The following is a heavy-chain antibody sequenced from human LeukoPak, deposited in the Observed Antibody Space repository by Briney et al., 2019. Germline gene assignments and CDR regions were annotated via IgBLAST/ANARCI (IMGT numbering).Heavy chain of an antibody. CDR1: GGSISSSNW. D-gene: IGHD1-26*01. Sequence: SETLSLTCAVSGGSISSSNWWSWVRQPPGKGLEWIGEIYHSGSTYYNPSLKSRVTISVDTSKNQFSLKLSSVTAADTAVYYCARPVPRGYYPTDAFDIWGQGTMVTLSS. J-gene: IGHJ3*02. CDR3: ARPVPRGYYPTDAFDI. V-gene: IGHV4-4*02. CDR2: IYHSGST.